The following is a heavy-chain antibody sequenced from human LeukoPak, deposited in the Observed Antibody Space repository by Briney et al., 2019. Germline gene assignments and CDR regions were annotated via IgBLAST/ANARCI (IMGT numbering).Heavy chain of an antibody. V-gene: IGHV4-34*01. Sequence: SETLSLTCAVYGWSFSGYYWSWIRQPPGKGLEWIGEIDHSGSTNYSPSLKSRVTISVDTSKNQFSLRLSSVTAADTAVYYCALYVSTYYSDTIVPIRGGSDIWGQGKVVTVFS. CDR3: ALYVSTYYSDTIVPIRGGSDI. J-gene: IGHJ3*02. D-gene: IGHD3-22*01. CDR1: GWSFSGYY. CDR2: IDHSGST.